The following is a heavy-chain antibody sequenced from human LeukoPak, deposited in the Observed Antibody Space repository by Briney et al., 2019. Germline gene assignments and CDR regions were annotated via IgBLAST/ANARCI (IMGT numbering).Heavy chain of an antibody. CDR1: GFTFSNAW. CDR3: TTRGMVLFGVVIRSLDYYYGMDV. J-gene: IGHJ6*02. D-gene: IGHD3-3*01. CDR2: IKSKTDGGTT. V-gene: IGHV3-15*01. Sequence: GGSLRLSCAASGFTFSNAWMSWVRQAPGKGLEWVGRIKSKTDGGTTDYAAPVKGRFTISRDDSKNTLYLQMNSLKTEDTAVYYCTTRGMVLFGVVIRSLDYYYGMDVWGQGTTVTVSS.